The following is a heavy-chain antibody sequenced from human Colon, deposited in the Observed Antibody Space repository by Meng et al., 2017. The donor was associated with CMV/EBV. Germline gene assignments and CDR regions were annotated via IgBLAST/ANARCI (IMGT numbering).Heavy chain of an antibody. Sequence: ASGFPFIASYMSWLRQAPGKGLELISYISSSGSTMAYADSVKGRFTISRDNAKNSLYLQMNSLRAEDTAVYYCARDRGNVQGEYFDYWGQGTLVTVSS. CDR1: GFPFIASY. CDR2: ISSSGSTM. V-gene: IGHV3-11*01. J-gene: IGHJ4*02. D-gene: IGHD3-10*01. CDR3: ARDRGNVQGEYFDY.